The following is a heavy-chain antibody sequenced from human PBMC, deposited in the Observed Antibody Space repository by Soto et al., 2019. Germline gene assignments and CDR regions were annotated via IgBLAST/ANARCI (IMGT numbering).Heavy chain of an antibody. CDR2: IIPIFGTA. CDR3: ARAIPAAMDYYYYGMDV. J-gene: IGHJ6*02. CDR1: GGTFSSYA. D-gene: IGHD2-2*01. V-gene: IGHV1-69*13. Sequence: ASVKVSCKDSGGTFSSYAISWVRQAPGQGLEWMGGIIPIFGTANYAQKFQGRVTITADESTSTAYMELSSLRSEDTAVYYCARAIPAAMDYYYYGMDVWGQGTTVTVSS.